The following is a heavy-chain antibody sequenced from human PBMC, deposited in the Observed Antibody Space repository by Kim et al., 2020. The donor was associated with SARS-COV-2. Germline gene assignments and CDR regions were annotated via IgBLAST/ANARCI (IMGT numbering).Heavy chain of an antibody. V-gene: IGHV3-21*01. CDR3: ARWSHSGYDYRGDWDY. CDR1: GFTFSSYS. Sequence: GGSLRLSCAASGFTFSSYSMNWVRQAPGKGLEWVSSISSSSSYIYYADSVKGRFTISRDNAKNSLYLQMNSLRAEDTAVYYCARWSHSGYDYRGDWDYWGQGTLVTVSS. D-gene: IGHD5-12*01. CDR2: ISSSSSYI. J-gene: IGHJ4*02.